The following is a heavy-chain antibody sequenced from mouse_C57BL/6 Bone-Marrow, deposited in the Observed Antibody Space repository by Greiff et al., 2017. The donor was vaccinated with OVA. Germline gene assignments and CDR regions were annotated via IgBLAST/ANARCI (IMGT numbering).Heavy chain of an antibody. V-gene: IGHV1-26*01. J-gene: IGHJ4*01. Sequence: EVQLQQSGPELVKPGASVKISCKASGYTFTDYYMNWVKQSHGKSLEWIGDINPNNGGTSYNQKFKGKATLTVDKSSSTAYMQLRSLTSLSSSLYSSALSFPSFFATSYSAIYSCCPATSLPVSS. CDR1: GYTFTDYY. D-gene: IGHD6-1*01. CDR2: INPNNGGT. CDR3: ALSFPSFFATSYSAIYS.